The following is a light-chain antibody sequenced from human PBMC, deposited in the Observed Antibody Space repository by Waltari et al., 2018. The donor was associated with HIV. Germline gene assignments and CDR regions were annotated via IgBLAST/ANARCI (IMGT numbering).Light chain of an antibody. CDR3: QSYDSSLTVVI. CDR2: GNS. CDR1: SPNIGAGYA. J-gene: IGLJ2*01. V-gene: IGLV1-40*01. Sequence: QSVLTPPPSVSGAPGQRVTISSTGSSPNIGAGYALPWYQQVPGTAPKLLIFGNSNRPSGVPDRFSGSKSATSASLAITGLQAEDEADYYCQSYDSSLTVVIFGGGTKLTVL.